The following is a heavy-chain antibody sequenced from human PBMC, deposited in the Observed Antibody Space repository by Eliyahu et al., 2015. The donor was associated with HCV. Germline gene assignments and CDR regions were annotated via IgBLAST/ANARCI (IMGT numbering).Heavy chain of an antibody. J-gene: IGHJ5*02. CDR1: GGSIRPYY. CDR3: ASGGGGIAVAGTGGWFDP. V-gene: IGHV4-59*01. CDR2: RYYSGST. Sequence: QVQLQESGPGLVKPSETLSLXCTVSGGSIRPYYWSWIRQPPGKGLEWIGYRYYSGSTNYTPYPKSRVTISLDTSKNQFSLNLTTVTAADTAVYYCASGGGGIAVAGTGGWFDPWGQGTLVTVSS. D-gene: IGHD6-19*01.